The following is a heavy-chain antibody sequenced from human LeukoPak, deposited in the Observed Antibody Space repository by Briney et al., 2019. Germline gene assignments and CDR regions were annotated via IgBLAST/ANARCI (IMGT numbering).Heavy chain of an antibody. V-gene: IGHV3-7*01. CDR3: ARDHQNGYYFY. Sequence: PGGSLRLSCAASGFTFSDYWMHWVRQAPGKGLEWVANIKEDGSQKYYVDSVKGRFTISRDNAKNSLYLQMSSLRAEDTAVYFCARDHQNGYYFYWGQGTVVTVSS. CDR1: GFTFSDYW. J-gene: IGHJ4*02. CDR2: IKEDGSQK. D-gene: IGHD3-22*01.